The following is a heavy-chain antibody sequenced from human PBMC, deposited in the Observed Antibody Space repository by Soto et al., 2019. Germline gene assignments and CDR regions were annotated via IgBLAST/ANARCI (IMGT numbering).Heavy chain of an antibody. Sequence: SVKVSCKASGGTFSSYAISWVRQAPGQGLEWMGGIVPIFGTANYAQKFQGRVTITADESTSTAYMELSSLRSEDTAVYYCARGEFGSHYYDSSGYYPFDYWGQGTLVTVSS. CDR2: IVPIFGTA. D-gene: IGHD3-22*01. CDR1: GGTFSSYA. J-gene: IGHJ4*02. V-gene: IGHV1-69*13. CDR3: ARGEFGSHYYDSSGYYPFDY.